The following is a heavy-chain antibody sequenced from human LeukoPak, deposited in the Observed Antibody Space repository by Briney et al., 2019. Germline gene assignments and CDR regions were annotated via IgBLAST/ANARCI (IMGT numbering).Heavy chain of an antibody. D-gene: IGHD5-12*01. CDR1: GFTFSSYA. CDR3: ARYSGYDWDYYYGMDV. V-gene: IGHV3-NL1*01. CDR2: IYSGGST. Sequence: GGSLRLSCAASGFTFSSYAMHWVRQAPGKGLEWVSVIYSGGSTYYADSVKGRFTISRDNAKNSLFLQMNSLRAEDTAVYYCARYSGYDWDYYYGMDVWGQGTTVTVSS. J-gene: IGHJ6*02.